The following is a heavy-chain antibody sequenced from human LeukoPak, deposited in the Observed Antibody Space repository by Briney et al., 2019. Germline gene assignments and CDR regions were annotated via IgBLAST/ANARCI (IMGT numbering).Heavy chain of an antibody. CDR1: GLSFSTYA. V-gene: IGHV3-30*14. Sequence: GGSLRLSCAVSGLSFSTYAMHWVRQAPGKGLEWVAVISYDGSNKYYADSVKGRFTISRDNSKNTLSLQMNSLRAEDTAVYYCAIDKSWNFPLWGQGTLVTVSS. D-gene: IGHD1-7*01. J-gene: IGHJ4*02. CDR2: ISYDGSNK. CDR3: AIDKSWNFPL.